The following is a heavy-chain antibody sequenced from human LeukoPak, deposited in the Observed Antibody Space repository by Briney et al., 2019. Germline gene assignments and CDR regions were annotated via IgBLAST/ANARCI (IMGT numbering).Heavy chain of an antibody. Sequence: SETLSLTCTVSGGSISSYYWSWIRQPPGKGLEWIWYIYYSGSTSYNPSLKSRVTISVDTTKNQFSLKLSSVTAADTAVYYCARSSSLWAFRWGFDIWGQGTMVTVSS. V-gene: IGHV4-59*01. CDR3: ARSSSLWAFRWGFDI. D-gene: IGHD6-6*01. CDR1: GGSISSYY. J-gene: IGHJ3*02. CDR2: IYYSGST.